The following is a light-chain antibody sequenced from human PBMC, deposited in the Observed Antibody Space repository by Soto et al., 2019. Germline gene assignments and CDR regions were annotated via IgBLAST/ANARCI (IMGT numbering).Light chain of an antibody. CDR1: QSVSSNY. CDR3: QQYGYSFRA. J-gene: IGKJ1*01. Sequence: EILLTQSPGTLSLSPGERATLSCRASQSVSSNYLSWYQLKPGQAPRLLIYGASSRATGIPDRFSGSGSGTDFTLTISRLEPEDFAVYYCQQYGYSFRAFGQGTKVEL. V-gene: IGKV3-20*01. CDR2: GAS.